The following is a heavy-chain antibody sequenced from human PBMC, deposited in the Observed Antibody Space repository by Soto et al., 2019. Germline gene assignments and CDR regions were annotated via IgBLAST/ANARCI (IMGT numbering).Heavy chain of an antibody. Sequence: QVQLQESGPGLVKPSQTLSLTCTVSGGSINSGGYYWSWIRQHPGKGLEWIGYINYSGSTNYNPSLKSRVIISRDTSKNQLSLNLSSVTAADTAIYYCARNYYNSKAYGYWGQGTLVTVSS. D-gene: IGHD3-22*01. CDR3: ARNYYNSKAYGY. CDR1: GGSINSGGYY. J-gene: IGHJ4*02. V-gene: IGHV4-31*03. CDR2: INYSGST.